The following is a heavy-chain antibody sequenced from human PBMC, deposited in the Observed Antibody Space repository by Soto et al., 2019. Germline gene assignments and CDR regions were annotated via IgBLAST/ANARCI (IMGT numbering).Heavy chain of an antibody. Sequence: QVQLVQSGAEVKKPGSSVKVSCKASGGTFSSYTISWVRQAPGQGLEWMGRIIPILGIANYAQKFQGRVTITADKSTSTAYMELSSLRSEDTAVYYCAREGPPVGYCSSTSCYDDYWGQGTLVTVSS. CDR3: AREGPPVGYCSSTSCYDDY. CDR2: IIPILGIA. V-gene: IGHV1-69*08. D-gene: IGHD2-2*01. J-gene: IGHJ4*02. CDR1: GGTFSSYT.